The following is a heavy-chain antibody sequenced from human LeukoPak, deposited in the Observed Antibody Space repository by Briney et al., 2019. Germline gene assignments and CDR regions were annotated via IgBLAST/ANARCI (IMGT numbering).Heavy chain of an antibody. V-gene: IGHV3-30*02. D-gene: IGHD2-2*01. CDR1: GVTFSTYG. J-gene: IGHJ6*03. CDR2: IRYDGSNK. Sequence: GGSLRLSCAASGVTFSTYGMRWVRQAPGKGREWVAFIRYDGSNKFYSDSVKGRFTISRDNSKNTLNLQMNNLRTEDSAMYYCAKAGYCGTTGCPDYYYMDVWGKGTTVTVSS. CDR3: AKAGYCGTTGCPDYYYMDV.